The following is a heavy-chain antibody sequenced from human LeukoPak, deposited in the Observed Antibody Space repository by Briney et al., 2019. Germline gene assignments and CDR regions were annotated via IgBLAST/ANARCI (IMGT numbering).Heavy chain of an antibody. J-gene: IGHJ4*02. CDR3: AKQLGYCSDGSCYFPY. D-gene: IGHD2-15*01. CDR1: GITFSNAW. CDR2: ISNNGGYT. V-gene: IGHV3-23*01. Sequence: GGSLRLSCVVSGITFSNAWMNWVRQTPGKGLEWVSAISNNGGYTYYADSVQGRFTISRDNSKSTLCLQMNSLRAEDTAVYYCAKQLGYCSDGSCYFPYWGQGTLVTVSS.